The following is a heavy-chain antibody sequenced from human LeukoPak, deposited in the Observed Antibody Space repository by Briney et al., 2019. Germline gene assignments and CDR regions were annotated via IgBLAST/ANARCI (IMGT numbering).Heavy chain of an antibody. V-gene: IGHV1-2*02. CDR3: TRGPIVVVPAAISPYYYYYYMYV. CDR2: INPNNGGT. Sequence: ASVKVSCKASGYTFTGYYMHWVRQAPGQGLEWMGWINPNNGGTNYAQKLQGRVTMTRDTSISTAYMELSRLRSDDTAVYYCTRGPIVVVPAAISPYYYYYYMYVCGKRNTVTASS. J-gene: IGHJ6*03. CDR1: GYTFTGYY. D-gene: IGHD2-2*01.